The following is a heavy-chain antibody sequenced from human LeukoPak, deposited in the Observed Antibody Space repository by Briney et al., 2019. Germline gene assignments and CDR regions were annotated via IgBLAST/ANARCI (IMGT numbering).Heavy chain of an antibody. J-gene: IGHJ5*02. CDR1: GFTFSSYD. Sequence: PGGSLRPSCAASGFTFSSYDMHWVRQATGKGLEWVSGIDTAGDTYYPGSVKGRFTISREDAKNSLYLQMNSLRAGDTAIYYCARVYCSGGTCWFDPWGQGTLVTVSS. V-gene: IGHV3-13*04. CDR2: IDTAGDT. CDR3: ARVYCSGGTCWFDP. D-gene: IGHD2-15*01.